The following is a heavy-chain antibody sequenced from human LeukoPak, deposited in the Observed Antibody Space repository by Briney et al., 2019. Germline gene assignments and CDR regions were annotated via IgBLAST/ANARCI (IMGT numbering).Heavy chain of an antibody. D-gene: IGHD1-1*01. Sequence: SETLSLTCTVSGGSISSGSYYWSWIRQPAGTGLECIVRIYTSGSTNYNPSLKSRSTLSLDTPKNQFSLKLSSVTAADTAVYYCAREGNWRTDAFDIWGQGTMVTVSS. CDR2: IYTSGST. CDR1: GGSISSGSYY. V-gene: IGHV4-61*02. CDR3: AREGNWRTDAFDI. J-gene: IGHJ3*02.